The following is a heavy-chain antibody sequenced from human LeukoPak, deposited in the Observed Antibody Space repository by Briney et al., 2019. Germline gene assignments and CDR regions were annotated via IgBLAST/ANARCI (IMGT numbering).Heavy chain of an antibody. J-gene: IGHJ4*02. Sequence: GGSLRLSCAASGFTFSTYAMSWVRRAPGKGLERVSVISGSGGGTYYADSVKGRFTISRDNSKNTFYLQMNSLRAEDTVVYYCAKRTGSRYSYFDYWGQGTLVTVSS. CDR1: GFTFSTYA. CDR2: ISGSGGGT. V-gene: IGHV3-23*01. D-gene: IGHD1-1*01. CDR3: AKRTGSRYSYFDY.